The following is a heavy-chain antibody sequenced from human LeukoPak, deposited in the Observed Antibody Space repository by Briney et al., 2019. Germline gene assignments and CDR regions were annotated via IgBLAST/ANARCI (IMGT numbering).Heavy chain of an antibody. J-gene: IGHJ4*02. Sequence: GGSLRLSCAASGFTFSSYGMHWVRQAPGKGLEWVAVIWYDGSNKYYADSVKGRFTISRDNSKNTLYLQMHSLRAEDTAVYYCARDSGSYSAYYFDYWGQGTLVTVSS. CDR2: IWYDGSNK. D-gene: IGHD1-26*01. CDR3: ARDSGSYSAYYFDY. V-gene: IGHV3-33*01. CDR1: GFTFSSYG.